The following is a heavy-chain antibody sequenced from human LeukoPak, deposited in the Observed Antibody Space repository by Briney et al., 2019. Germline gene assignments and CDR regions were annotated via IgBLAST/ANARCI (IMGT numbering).Heavy chain of an antibody. Sequence: AASVKVSCKASGGTFSSYAISWVRQAPGQGLEWMGGIIPIFGTANYAQKFQGRVTITADESTSTAYMELSSLRSEDTAVYYCARAMTRYYYDSSGYYYYFNYWGQGTLVTVSS. CDR3: ARAMTRYYYDSSGYYYYFNY. CDR1: GGTFSSYA. CDR2: IIPIFGTA. D-gene: IGHD3-22*01. J-gene: IGHJ4*02. V-gene: IGHV1-69*13.